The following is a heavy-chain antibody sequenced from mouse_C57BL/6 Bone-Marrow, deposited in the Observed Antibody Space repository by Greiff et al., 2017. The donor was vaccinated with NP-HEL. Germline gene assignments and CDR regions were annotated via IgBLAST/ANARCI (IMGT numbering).Heavy chain of an antibody. CDR2: INPNNGGT. CDR3: ARWLLYFDY. Sequence: EVKLQQSGPELVKPGASVKISCKASGYTFTDYYMNWVKQSHGKSLEWIGDINPNNGGTSYNQKFKGKATLTVDKSSSTAYMELRSLTSEDSAVYYCARWLLYFDYWGQGTTLTVSS. V-gene: IGHV1-26*01. D-gene: IGHD2-3*01. CDR1: GYTFTDYY. J-gene: IGHJ2*01.